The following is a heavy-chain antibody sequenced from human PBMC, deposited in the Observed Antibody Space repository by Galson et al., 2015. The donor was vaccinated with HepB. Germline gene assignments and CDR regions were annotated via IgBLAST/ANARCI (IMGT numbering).Heavy chain of an antibody. CDR3: ARDGGRGYTNGYFDY. V-gene: IGHV3-33*01. D-gene: IGHD5-18*01. CDR2: IWYDDTYK. Sequence: SLRLSCATSGFTFSSHGMHWVRQAPGKGLEWVAVIWYDDTYKYYTESVKGRFTISRDSAKNTLFLQMNSLRVEDTAVYYCARDGGRGYTNGYFDYWGRGTLVTVSS. CDR1: GFTFSSHG. J-gene: IGHJ4*02.